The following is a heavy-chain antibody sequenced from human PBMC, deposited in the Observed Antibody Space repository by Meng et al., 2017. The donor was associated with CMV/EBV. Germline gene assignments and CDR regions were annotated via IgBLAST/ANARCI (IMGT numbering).Heavy chain of an antibody. CDR1: GYTFTGYY. CDR3: ARDLGDTAIY. J-gene: IGHJ4*02. Sequence: HVHVGQSGAEVERPGASMKVSCKASGYTFTGYYMHCVRQAPGQGLEWMRWINPNSGGTNYAQKFQGRVTMTRDTSISTAYMELSRLRSDDTAVYYCARDLGDTAIYWGQGTLVTVSS. CDR2: INPNSGGT. V-gene: IGHV1-2*02. D-gene: IGHD5-18*01.